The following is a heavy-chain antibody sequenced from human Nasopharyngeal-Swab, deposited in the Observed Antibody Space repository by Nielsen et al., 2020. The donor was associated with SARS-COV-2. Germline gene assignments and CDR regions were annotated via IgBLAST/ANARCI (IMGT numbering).Heavy chain of an antibody. CDR2: ITGSGPTT. V-gene: IGHV3-23*01. Sequence: GGSLRLSCAASGFTFTRHAMSWVRQAPGKGLEWVSAITGSGPTTYYADFVKGRFTMSRDNSQDTLYLQMNSLRAEDTAVYFCAKDSGYCSGATCYDSYHYLDFWGKGTTVTVSS. CDR1: GFTFTRHA. CDR3: AKDSGYCSGATCYDSYHYLDF. J-gene: IGHJ6*03. D-gene: IGHD2-2*01.